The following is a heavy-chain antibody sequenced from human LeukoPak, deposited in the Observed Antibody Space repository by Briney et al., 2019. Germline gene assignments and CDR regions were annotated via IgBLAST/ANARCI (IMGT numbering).Heavy chain of an antibody. Sequence: SETLSLTCAVYGGSFSGYYWSWIRQPPGKGLEWIGEINHSGSTNYNPSLESRVTISVDTSKNQFSLKLSSVTAADTAVYYCARGRKAAAGGTVDPWGQGTLVTVSS. V-gene: IGHV4-34*01. CDR2: INHSGST. J-gene: IGHJ5*02. CDR3: ARGRKAAAGGTVDP. CDR1: GGSFSGYY. D-gene: IGHD6-13*01.